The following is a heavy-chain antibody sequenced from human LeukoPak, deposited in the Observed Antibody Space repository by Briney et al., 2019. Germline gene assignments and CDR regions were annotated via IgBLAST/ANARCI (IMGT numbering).Heavy chain of an antibody. V-gene: IGHV4-38-2*02. D-gene: IGHD2-15*01. CDR2: IYHSGST. CDR1: GYSITRGSY. Sequence: SETLSLTCTVSGYSITRGSYWGWIRQPPGKGLAWIANIYHSGSTYYNPSLKSRVTISVDTSKNQFSLKLSSVTAADTAVYYCARLRGYCSGGSCYSESSGWYRPGYYYYYMDVWGKGTTVTISS. CDR3: ARLRGYCSGGSCYSESSGWYRPGYYYYYMDV. J-gene: IGHJ6*03.